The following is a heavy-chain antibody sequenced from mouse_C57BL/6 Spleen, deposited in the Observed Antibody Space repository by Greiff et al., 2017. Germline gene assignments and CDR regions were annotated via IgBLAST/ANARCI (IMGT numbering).Heavy chain of an antibody. V-gene: IGHV1-55*01. J-gene: IGHJ4*01. D-gene: IGHD2-3*01. CDR2: IYPGSGST. CDR3: ARRFDEYAMDY. Sequence: QVQLQQPGAELVKPGASVKMSCKASGYTFTSYWITWVKQRPGQGLEWIGDIYPGSGSTNYNEKFKSKATLTVETSSSTAYMQLSSLTSEDSAVYYCARRFDEYAMDYWGQGTSVTVSS. CDR1: GYTFTSYW.